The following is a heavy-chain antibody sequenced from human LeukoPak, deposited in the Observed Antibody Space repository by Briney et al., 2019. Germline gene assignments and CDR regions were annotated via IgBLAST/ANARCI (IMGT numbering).Heavy chain of an antibody. CDR1: GFTFSTYG. J-gene: IGHJ4*02. CDR3: AKDRDRFENLDY. V-gene: IGHV3-33*06. D-gene: IGHD3-10*01. Sequence: GRSLRLSCAASGFTFSTYGMHWVRQAPGKGLEWVTVIYYDGSIKYYADSVKGRFTISRDNSKNTLYLQMNSLRAEDTAVYYCAKDRDRFENLDYWGQGTLATVSS. CDR2: IYYDGSIK.